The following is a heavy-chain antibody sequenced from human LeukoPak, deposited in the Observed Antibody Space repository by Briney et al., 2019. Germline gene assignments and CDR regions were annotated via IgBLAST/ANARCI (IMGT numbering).Heavy chain of an antibody. CDR2: LYYSGST. CDR3: ARDYGDYFRWFDL. D-gene: IGHD4-17*01. Sequence: SETLSLTCTVSGGSISSSTYYWGWIRQPPGKGLEWIGSLYYSGSTYYNPSLKSRVTISVDTSKNQFSLKLSSVTVADTAVYYCARDYGDYFRWFDLWGQGTLVTVSS. V-gene: IGHV4-39*01. J-gene: IGHJ5*02. CDR1: GGSISSSTYY.